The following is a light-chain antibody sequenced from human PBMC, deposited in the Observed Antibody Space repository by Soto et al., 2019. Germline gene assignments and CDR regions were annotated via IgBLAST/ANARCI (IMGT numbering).Light chain of an antibody. V-gene: IGKV3D-15*01. Sequence: EIMMTQSPATLSVSPGDRATLSCRASQSVSSNLAWYQHKPGQVPRLLIHSASTRATGIPARFSGSASGTEFTLTLDRLQSEDFAVDYCQQYNTWPPVTFGQGTKLEIK. CDR3: QQYNTWPPVT. J-gene: IGKJ2*01. CDR2: SAS. CDR1: QSVSSN.